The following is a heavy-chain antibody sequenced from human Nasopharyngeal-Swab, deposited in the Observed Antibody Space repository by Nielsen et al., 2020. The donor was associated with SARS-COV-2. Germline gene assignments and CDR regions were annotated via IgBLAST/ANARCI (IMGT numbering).Heavy chain of an antibody. CDR3: ARHGLSGITIFGVVIPKNWFDP. V-gene: IGHV4-39*01. Sequence: WIRQPPGKGLEWIGSIYYSGSTYYNPSLKSRVTISVDTSKNQFSLKLSSATAADTAVYYCARHGLSGITIFGVVIPKNWFDPWGQGTLVTVSS. CDR2: IYYSGST. J-gene: IGHJ5*02. D-gene: IGHD3-3*01.